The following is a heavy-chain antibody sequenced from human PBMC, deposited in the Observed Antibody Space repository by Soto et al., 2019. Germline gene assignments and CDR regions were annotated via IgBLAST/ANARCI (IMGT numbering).Heavy chain of an antibody. CDR1: GYRLTAYG. Sequence: ASVKVSCKASGYRLTAYGIAWVRQAPGQGLEWMGWIKAYNGDTNYAQKFQDRVTMTTDASTSTAYMELRSLRSDDTAMYYCTRDHITVTVYNFDYWGQGTLVTVSS. V-gene: IGHV1-18*01. CDR2: IKAYNGDT. CDR3: TRDHITVTVYNFDY. D-gene: IGHD4-17*01. J-gene: IGHJ4*02.